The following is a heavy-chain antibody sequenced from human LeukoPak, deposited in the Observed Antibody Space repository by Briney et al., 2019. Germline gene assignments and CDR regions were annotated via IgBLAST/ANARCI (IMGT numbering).Heavy chain of an antibody. V-gene: IGHV4-39*01. Sequence: PSETLSLTCTVSGGSISSSSAYGGWIRQPPGKGLEWTGSIYYSKNTYCNPSLKSRVTISADTSKNQFSLTLGSVSATDTAVYYCVSPRGFSYGYFDYWGQGTLVTVSS. CDR3: VSPRGFSYGYFDY. CDR1: GGSISSSSAY. D-gene: IGHD5-18*01. CDR2: IYYSKNT. J-gene: IGHJ4*02.